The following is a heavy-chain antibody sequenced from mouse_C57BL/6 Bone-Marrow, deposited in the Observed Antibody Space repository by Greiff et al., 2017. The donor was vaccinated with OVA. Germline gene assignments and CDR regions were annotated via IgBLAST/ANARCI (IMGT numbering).Heavy chain of an antibody. J-gene: IGHJ1*03. CDR3: TRLDDYDVRYFDV. Sequence: QVQLQQSGAELVRPGASVTLSCKASGYTFTDYEMHWVKQTPVHGLEWIGAIDPETGGTAYNQKFKGKAILTADKSSSTAYMELRSLTSEDSAVYYCTRLDDYDVRYFDVWGTGTTVTVSS. CDR1: GYTFTDYE. D-gene: IGHD2-4*01. V-gene: IGHV1-15*01. CDR2: IDPETGGT.